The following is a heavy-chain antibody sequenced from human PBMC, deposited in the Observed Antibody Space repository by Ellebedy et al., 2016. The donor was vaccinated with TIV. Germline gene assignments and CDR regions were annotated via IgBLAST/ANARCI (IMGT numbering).Heavy chain of an antibody. V-gene: IGHV4-39*07. CDR1: GGSVTSSAYY. CDR2: IFHSGTS. J-gene: IGHJ4*02. CDR3: ARGAPFPSYFDS. D-gene: IGHD2/OR15-2a*01. Sequence: MPSETLSLTCTVSGGSVTSSAYYWGWIRQSPGKGLEWIGSIFHSGTSVNNPSLKSRVTISVDTSKNRFSLHLSFVTAADTAVYYCARGAPFPSYFDSWGQGLLVTVSS.